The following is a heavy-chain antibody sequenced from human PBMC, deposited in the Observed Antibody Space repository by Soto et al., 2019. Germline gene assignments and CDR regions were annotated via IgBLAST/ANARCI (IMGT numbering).Heavy chain of an antibody. CDR1: GYSFTSYW. J-gene: IGHJ5*02. V-gene: IGHV5-51*01. CDR3: ARSPSSYSSSWYSSWFDP. Sequence: GEPLKISCKGSGYSFTSYWIGWVRQMPGKGLEWMGIIYPGDSDTRYSPSFQGQVTISADKSISTAYLQWSSLKASDTAMYYCARSPSSYSSSWYSSWFDPWGQGPLVTVSS. CDR2: IYPGDSDT. D-gene: IGHD6-13*01.